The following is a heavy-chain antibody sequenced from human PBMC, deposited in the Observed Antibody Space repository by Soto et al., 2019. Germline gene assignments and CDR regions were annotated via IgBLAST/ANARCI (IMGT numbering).Heavy chain of an antibody. J-gene: IGHJ4*02. CDR2: INHSGRI. CDR1: GGSFSGYY. D-gene: IGHD5-12*01. CDR3: ARVGTISETLDY. V-gene: IGHV4-34*01. Sequence: SETLSLTCAVYGGSFSGYYWSWIRQPPGKGLEWIGEINHSGRINYNPSLKSRVTISVDTSKNQFSLKLSSVTAADTAVYYCARVGTISETLDYWGQGTLVT.